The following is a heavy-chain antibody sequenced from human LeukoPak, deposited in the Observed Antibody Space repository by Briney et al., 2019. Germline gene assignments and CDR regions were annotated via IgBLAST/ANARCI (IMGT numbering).Heavy chain of an antibody. D-gene: IGHD2-21*02. V-gene: IGHV5-51*01. CDR2: ISPGDSDA. Sequence: GESLKISCKGSGYSFTSYWIGWVRQMPGKGLEWMGIISPGDSDARYSPSFQGQATISADKSINTAYLQWSSLKASDTAMYYCARQAYCGGDCSANFDYWGQGTLVTVSS. J-gene: IGHJ4*02. CDR1: GYSFTSYW. CDR3: ARQAYCGGDCSANFDY.